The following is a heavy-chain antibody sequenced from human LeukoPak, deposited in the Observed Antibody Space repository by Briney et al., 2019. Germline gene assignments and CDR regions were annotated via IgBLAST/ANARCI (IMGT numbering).Heavy chain of an antibody. CDR1: GGSISSYY. D-gene: IGHD3-22*01. CDR3: ARQAGYYYDSSGYYPFDY. Sequence: SETLSLTCTVSGGSISSYYWSWIRQPPGKGLEWIGYIYYSGSTNQNPSLRSRVTMSVDTSKNQFSPKLSSVTAADTAVYDCARQAGYYYDSSGYYPFDYWGQGTLVTVSS. J-gene: IGHJ4*02. V-gene: IGHV4-59*08. CDR2: IYYSGST.